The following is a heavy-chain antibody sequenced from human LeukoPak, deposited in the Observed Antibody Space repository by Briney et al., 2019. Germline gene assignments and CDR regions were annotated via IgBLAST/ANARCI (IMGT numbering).Heavy chain of an antibody. V-gene: IGHV5-51*01. Sequence: GESLKISCKGSGYSFANNWIAWVRQMPGKGLEWMGIIYPGDSDTRYSPSFQGQVTISADKSITTAFLQWSSLKASDTAMYYCARRGDHDNDAFDIWGQGTMVTVSS. D-gene: IGHD4-17*01. CDR2: IYPGDSDT. CDR3: ARRGDHDNDAFDI. CDR1: GYSFANNW. J-gene: IGHJ3*02.